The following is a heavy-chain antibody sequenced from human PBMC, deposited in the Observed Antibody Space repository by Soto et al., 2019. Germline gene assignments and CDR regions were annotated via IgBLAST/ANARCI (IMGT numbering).Heavy chain of an antibody. Sequence: QVQLVESGGGVVQPGRSLRLSCAASGFTFSSYGMHWVRQAPGKGLEWVAFISYDGSNKYYADSVKGRFTISRDNSKNKLYLQMNSLRAEDTAVYYCAKDVFKEDLYDSSGSDYFDYWGQGTLVTVSS. CDR2: ISYDGSNK. J-gene: IGHJ4*02. D-gene: IGHD3-22*01. CDR3: AKDVFKEDLYDSSGSDYFDY. CDR1: GFTFSSYG. V-gene: IGHV3-30*18.